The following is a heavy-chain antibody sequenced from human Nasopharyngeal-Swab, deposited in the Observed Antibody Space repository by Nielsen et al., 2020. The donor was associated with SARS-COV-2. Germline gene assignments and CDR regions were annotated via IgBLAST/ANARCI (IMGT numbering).Heavy chain of an antibody. V-gene: IGHV1-18*01. J-gene: IGHJ4*02. D-gene: IGHD3-10*01. CDR3: ARDPGAATLDY. CDR2: ISAYNGNT. Sequence: ASVKVSCKASGYTFTSYGISGVRQAPGQGLEWMGWISAYNGNTNYALNFQGRVTMTADTSTNTAYMELRSLRYDDTAVYYCARDPGAATLDYWGQGSLVTVSS. CDR1: GYTFTSYG.